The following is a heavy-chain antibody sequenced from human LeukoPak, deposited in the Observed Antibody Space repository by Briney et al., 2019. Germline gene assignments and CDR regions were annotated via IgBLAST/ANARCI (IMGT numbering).Heavy chain of an antibody. D-gene: IGHD3-10*01. CDR1: GGTFSSYA. CDR3: ARGAESSYGSGLGWFDP. CDR2: INPNRGGT. J-gene: IGHJ5*02. V-gene: IGHV1-2*02. Sequence: ASVKVSCKASGGTFSSYAISWVRQAPGQGLEWMGWINPNRGGTNFAQKFQGRVTMTRDTSIAAAYMELSRLRSDDTAVYYCARGAESSYGSGLGWFDPWGQGTLVTVSS.